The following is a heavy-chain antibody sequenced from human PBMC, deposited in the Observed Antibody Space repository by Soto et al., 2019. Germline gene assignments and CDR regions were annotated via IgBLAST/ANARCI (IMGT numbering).Heavy chain of an antibody. CDR2: ISYDGSNK. J-gene: IGHJ6*02. D-gene: IGHD2-15*01. CDR1: GLTFSSYA. CDR3: ARAYHKKDCSGGSCYSDYYGMDV. V-gene: IGHV3-30-3*01. Sequence: GGSLRLSCAASGLTFSSYAMHWVRQAPGKGLEWVAVISYDGSNKYYADSVKGRFTISRDNSKNTLYLQMNSLRAEDTAVYYCARAYHKKDCSGGSCYSDYYGMDVWGQGTTVTVSS.